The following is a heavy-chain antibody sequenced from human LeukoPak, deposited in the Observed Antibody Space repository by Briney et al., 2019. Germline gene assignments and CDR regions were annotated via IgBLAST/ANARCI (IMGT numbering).Heavy chain of an antibody. CDR1: GYTFTSYD. V-gene: IGHV1-8*01. D-gene: IGHD3-3*01. CDR3: ARGDFEAPSRKYYDFWSGYYSQNWFDP. J-gene: IGHJ5*02. Sequence: ASVKVSCKASGYTFTSYDINWVRQATGQGLEWMGWMNPNSGNTGYAQKFQGRVTMTRNTFISTAYMELSSLRSEDTAVYYCARGDFEAPSRKYYDFWSGYYSQNWFDPWGQGTLVTVSS. CDR2: MNPNSGNT.